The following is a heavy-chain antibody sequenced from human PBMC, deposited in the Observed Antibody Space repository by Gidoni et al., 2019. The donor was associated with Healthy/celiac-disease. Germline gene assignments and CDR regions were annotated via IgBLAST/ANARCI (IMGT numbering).Heavy chain of an antibody. CDR2: IYSGGST. D-gene: IGHD6-19*01. CDR1: GFTVSSNY. CDR3: ARGDSSGWSHFDY. Sequence: EVQLVETGGGLIQPGGSLRLSCPASGFTVSSNYMSWVRQAPGKGLEWVSVIYSGGSTYYADSVKGRFTISRDNSKNTLYLQMNSLRAEDTAVYYCARGDSSGWSHFDYWGQGTLVTVSS. V-gene: IGHV3-53*02. J-gene: IGHJ4*02.